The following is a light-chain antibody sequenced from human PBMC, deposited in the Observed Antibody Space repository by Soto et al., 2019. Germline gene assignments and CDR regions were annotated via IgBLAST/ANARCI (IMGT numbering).Light chain of an antibody. Sequence: DIVMTQSPDSLAVSLGERATINCKSSQSVLYSSNNKNYLAWYQQKPGQPSKLLIYWASIRVSGVPDRFSGSGSGTDFTLTISSLQAEDVAVYYCQQYYTTPCTFGQGTKLEIK. CDR3: QQYYTTPCT. V-gene: IGKV4-1*01. CDR1: QSVLYSSNNKNY. CDR2: WAS. J-gene: IGKJ2*02.